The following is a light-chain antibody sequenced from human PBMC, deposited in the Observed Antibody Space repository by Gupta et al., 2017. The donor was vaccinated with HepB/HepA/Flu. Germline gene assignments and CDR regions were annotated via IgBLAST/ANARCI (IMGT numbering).Light chain of an antibody. V-gene: IGKV1-39*01. CDR1: QSISSY. CDR2: AAS. Sequence: DIQMTQSPSSLSASVGDRVTITCRASQSISSYLNWYQQKPGKAPELLIYAASTLQTGVPSRFSGSGSGTDFTLTVSRLQPEDFATYYCQETYYTSRTFGGGTKVEIK. CDR3: QETYYTSRT. J-gene: IGKJ4*01.